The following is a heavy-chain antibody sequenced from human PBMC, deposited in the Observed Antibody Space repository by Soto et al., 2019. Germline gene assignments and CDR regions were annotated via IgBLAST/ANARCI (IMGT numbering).Heavy chain of an antibody. CDR1: GYIFVNYG. V-gene: IGHV1-18*01. CDR3: AMVDTCVTPTPQDV. CDR2: ISPYSGKT. Sequence: QVQLVQSGDEVRKPGSSVKVSCKASGYIFVNYGIAWVRQTPGQGLEWTGWISPYSGKTHYASKVQGRLTMTTDTSTRTAYMDLGSLTSDDTAVYYCAMVDTCVTPTPQDVWGQGTTVTVSS. D-gene: IGHD5-18*01. J-gene: IGHJ6*02.